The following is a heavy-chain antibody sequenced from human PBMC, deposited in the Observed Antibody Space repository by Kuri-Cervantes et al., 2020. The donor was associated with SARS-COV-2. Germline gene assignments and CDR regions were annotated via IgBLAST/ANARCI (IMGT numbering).Heavy chain of an antibody. Sequence: GSLRLSCTVSGGSISSYYWSWIRQPPGKGLEWIGYIYYSGSTNYNPSLKSRVTIPVDTSKNQFSLKLSSVTAADTAVYYCAREGYCSGGSCLDYWGQGTLVTVSS. CDR1: GGSISSYY. J-gene: IGHJ4*02. CDR2: IYYSGST. CDR3: AREGYCSGGSCLDY. D-gene: IGHD2-15*01. V-gene: IGHV4-59*01.